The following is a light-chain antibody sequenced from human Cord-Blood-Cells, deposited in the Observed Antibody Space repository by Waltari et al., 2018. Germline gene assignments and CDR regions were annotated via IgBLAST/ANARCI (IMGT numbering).Light chain of an antibody. J-gene: IGKJ4*01. CDR2: GAS. V-gene: IGKV3-20*01. Sequence: EIVLTQSPGTLSLSPGERATLSCRASQSVSSSYLAWYQQKPGQAPRLLIYGASSRATGIPDRFSGSGSGTDVTLTSSRLGPEDFAVYYCQQYGSSRTFGGGTKVEMK. CDR3: QQYGSSRT. CDR1: QSVSSSY.